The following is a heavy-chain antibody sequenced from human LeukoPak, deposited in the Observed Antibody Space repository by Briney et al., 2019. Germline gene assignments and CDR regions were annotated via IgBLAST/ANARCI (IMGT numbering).Heavy chain of an antibody. D-gene: IGHD6-19*01. CDR2: IYDGGNT. Sequence: PSETLSLTCSVSGASISSGDYYWSWIRQPPGKGLEWIGNIYDGGNTYYNPSLKSRVPISVDTSKNQFSLRLRSVAVADTAVYYCARDPWVDGSGWGWAFDIWGQGTMVTVSS. CDR1: GASISSGDYY. CDR3: ARDPWVDGSGWGWAFDI. J-gene: IGHJ3*02. V-gene: IGHV4-30-4*01.